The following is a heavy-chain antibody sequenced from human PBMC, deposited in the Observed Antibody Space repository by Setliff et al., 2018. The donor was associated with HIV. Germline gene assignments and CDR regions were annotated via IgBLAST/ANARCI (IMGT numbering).Heavy chain of an antibody. V-gene: IGHV3-30*02. CDR1: GFTFSSYG. CDR2: IRYDGSNK. CDR3: ARVITVLRSSDWSYYFDY. Sequence: GGSLRLSCAASGFTFSSYGMHWVRQAPGKGLEWVAFIRYDGSNKYYADSVKGRFTISRDNAKNSLYLEMNRLRADDTAVYFCARVITVLRSSDWSYYFDYWGQGTLVTVSS. J-gene: IGHJ4*02. D-gene: IGHD3-9*01.